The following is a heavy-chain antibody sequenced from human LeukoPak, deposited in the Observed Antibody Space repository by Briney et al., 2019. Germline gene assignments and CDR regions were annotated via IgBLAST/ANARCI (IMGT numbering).Heavy chain of an antibody. Sequence: TGGSLRLSCAASGFTVSSNYMSWIRQAPGKGLEWVSSISSSSSYIYYADSVKGRFTISRDNAKNSLYLQMNSLRAEDTAVYYCARAPHEADNWFDPWGQRTLVTVSS. CDR2: ISSSSSYI. V-gene: IGHV3-21*01. J-gene: IGHJ5*02. CDR3: ARAPHEADNWFDP. CDR1: GFTVSSNY.